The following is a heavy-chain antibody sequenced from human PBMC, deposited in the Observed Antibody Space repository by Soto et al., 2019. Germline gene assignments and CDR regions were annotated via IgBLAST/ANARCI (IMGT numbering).Heavy chain of an antibody. Sequence: QVQLVQSGAEVKKPGSSVKVSCKASGGTFSSYAISWVRQAPGQGLEWRGGIIPISETTNYAHKFQGRVTITADESKSTAYMELSSLRSEDTAVYYCARSQGSSTSLEIYYYYYYGMDVWGQGTTVTVSS. J-gene: IGHJ6*02. CDR3: ARSQGSSTSLEIYYYYYYGMDV. CDR2: IIPISETT. V-gene: IGHV1-69*01. CDR1: GGTFSSYA. D-gene: IGHD2-2*01.